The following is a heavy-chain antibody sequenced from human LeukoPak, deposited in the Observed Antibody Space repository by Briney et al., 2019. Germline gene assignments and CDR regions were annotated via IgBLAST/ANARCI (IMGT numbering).Heavy chain of an antibody. CDR1: GFTLRNYW. CDR2: ISGDGSVT. D-gene: IGHD6-6*01. J-gene: IGHJ4*01. CDR3: ARYSSSSGGASYYLDY. V-gene: IGHV3-74*01. Sequence: GGSLRLSCTGSGFTLRNYWMHWVRQVSGKRLVWVPRISGDGSVTNYADSVQGRFTISRDNAENILYLQINDLRSEDTAVYYCARYSSSSGGASYYLDYWGHGTLVTVSS.